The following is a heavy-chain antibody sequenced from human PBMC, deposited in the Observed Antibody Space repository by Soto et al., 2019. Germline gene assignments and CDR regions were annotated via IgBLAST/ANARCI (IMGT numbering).Heavy chain of an antibody. Sequence: SETLSLTCAVSGYSISSSNWWGGIRQPPGRGLEWIGYIYYSGTTYYNPSLKSRVTISVDTSKNQFSLKLSSVTAADTAVYYSAREPLTWGQGTLVTVS. V-gene: IGHV4-28*03. CDR2: IYYSGTT. J-gene: IGHJ4*02. CDR1: GYSISSSNW. CDR3: AREPLT.